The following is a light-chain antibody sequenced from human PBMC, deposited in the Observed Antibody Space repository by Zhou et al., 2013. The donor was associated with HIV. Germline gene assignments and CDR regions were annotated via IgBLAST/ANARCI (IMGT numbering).Light chain of an antibody. V-gene: IGKV3-15*01. CDR1: QSVSSS. J-gene: IGKJ1*01. CDR3: QQYAISPRT. Sequence: IVMTQSPVTLSVSPGERATLSCRASQSVSSSLAWYQQKPGQAPRLLIYGASTRATGIPARFSGSGSGTEFTLTISGLEPEDFALYYCQQYAISPRTFGQGTKVEIK. CDR2: GAS.